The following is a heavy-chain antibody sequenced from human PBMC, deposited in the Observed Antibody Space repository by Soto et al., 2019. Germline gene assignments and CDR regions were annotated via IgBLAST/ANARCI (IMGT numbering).Heavy chain of an antibody. Sequence: QVQMVESGGGVVQPGRSLTLSCVTSGFIFTTYGMHWVRQAPGKGLDWVAAIQSDGSKKYYADSVKGRFTISRDDSKNTLYLHMNSLTAEDAADYYCGRDLQVGVIYFDPWGQGTLVTVSS. J-gene: IGHJ5*02. CDR3: GRDLQVGVIYFDP. CDR2: IQSDGSKK. D-gene: IGHD1-26*01. V-gene: IGHV3-33*05. CDR1: GFIFTTYG.